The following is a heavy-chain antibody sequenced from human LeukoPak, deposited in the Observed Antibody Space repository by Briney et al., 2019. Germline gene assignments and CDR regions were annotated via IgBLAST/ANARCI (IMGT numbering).Heavy chain of an antibody. V-gene: IGHV1-69*13. Sequence: GASVKVSCKASGYTFTSYGISWVRQAPGQGLEWMGGIIPIFGTANYAQKFQGRVTITADESTSTAYMELSSLRSEDTAVYYCARGRPGGPVGYYYYYMDVWGKGTTVTVSS. CDR3: ARGRPGGPVGYYYYYMDV. J-gene: IGHJ6*03. CDR1: GYTFTSYG. D-gene: IGHD4-23*01. CDR2: IIPIFGTA.